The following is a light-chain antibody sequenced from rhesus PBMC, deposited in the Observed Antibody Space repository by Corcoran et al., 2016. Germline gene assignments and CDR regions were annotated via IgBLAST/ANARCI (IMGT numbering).Light chain of an antibody. CDR2: LVS. CDR1: QSLVYSDGKTY. Sequence: DIVMIQTPLSLPVTLGEPASISCRSSQSLVYSDGKTYLYWYLQKHGQSPQLLMYLVSKRAFGVPDKFRGSGSGTDFTLKISRVEAEDVGVYYGMQALRSPWTFGQGTKVEIK. CDR3: MQALRSPWT. V-gene: IGKV2-82*02. J-gene: IGKJ1*01.